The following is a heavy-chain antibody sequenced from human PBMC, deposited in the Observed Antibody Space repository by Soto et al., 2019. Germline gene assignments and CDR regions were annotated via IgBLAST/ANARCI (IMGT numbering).Heavy chain of an antibody. CDR2: IDPSDSYT. CDR3: ARPYCSSTSCYDYYYGMDV. J-gene: IGHJ6*02. V-gene: IGHV5-10-1*01. D-gene: IGHD2-2*01. Sequence: GESLKISCKGSGYSFTSYWISWVRQMPGKGLEWMGRIDPSDSYTNYSPSFQGHVTISADKSISTAYLQWSSLKASDTAMYYCARPYCSSTSCYDYYYGMDVWGQGTTVTVSS. CDR1: GYSFTSYW.